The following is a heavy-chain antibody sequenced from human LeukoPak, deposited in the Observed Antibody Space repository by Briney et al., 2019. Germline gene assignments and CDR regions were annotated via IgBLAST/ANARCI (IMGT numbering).Heavy chain of an antibody. J-gene: IGHJ3*01. CDR3: AKRFRQSSGCYYSNAFEV. CDR2: IRHDGTSK. CDR1: GFTFSSSG. Sequence: GGSLRLSCSASGFTFSSSGIHWVRQAPGKGLDWVAFIRHDGTSKYYAESVKGRFTISADNYKNTVYLQMNSLRPEDTAVYYCAKRFRQSSGCYYSNAFEVWGQGTMVTVSS. V-gene: IGHV3-30*02. D-gene: IGHD3-10*01.